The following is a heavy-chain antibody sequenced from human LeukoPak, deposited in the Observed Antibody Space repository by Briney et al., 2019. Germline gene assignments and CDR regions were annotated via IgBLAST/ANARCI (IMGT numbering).Heavy chain of an antibody. CDR2: IYYIGNT. CDR3: VRESISLVRGPRFFDL. J-gene: IGHJ2*01. V-gene: IGHV4-30-4*01. CDR1: GGSISSDDYY. Sequence: SETLSLTCTVSGGSISSDDYYWSWIRQPPGKGLEYIGYIYYIGNTYYNPSLNSRITISIDTSKNQFSLKLNSVTATDSAVYYCVRESISLVRGPRFFDLWGRGTLVTVSS. D-gene: IGHD3-10*01.